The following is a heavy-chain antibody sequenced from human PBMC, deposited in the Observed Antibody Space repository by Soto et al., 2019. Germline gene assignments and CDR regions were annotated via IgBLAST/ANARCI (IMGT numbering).Heavy chain of an antibody. CDR2: IYYSGST. Sequence: SETLSLSCTVSGGSISSSSYYWGWIRQPPGKGLEWIGSIYYSGSTYYNPSLKSRVTISVDTSKNQFSLKLSSVTAADTAVYYSARRLSGFSYAYYFDYWGQGTLVTSPQ. V-gene: IGHV4-39*01. J-gene: IGHJ4*02. D-gene: IGHD2-2*01. CDR3: ARRLSGFSYAYYFDY. CDR1: GGSISSSSYY.